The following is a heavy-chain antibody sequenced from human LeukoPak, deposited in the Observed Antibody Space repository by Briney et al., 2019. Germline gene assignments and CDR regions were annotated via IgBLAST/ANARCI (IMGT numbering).Heavy chain of an antibody. CDR1: GFRFDDHG. CDR3: AGGDRNGWYFDY. Sequence: PGGSLRLSCEASGFRFDDHGMSWVRQAPGRGLEWVSGINWNGASTGYGDSVKGRFTTSRDNAKNSLYLQMNSLRAEDTALYYCAGGDRNGWYFDYWGQGVLVTVSS. CDR2: INWNGAST. V-gene: IGHV3-20*04. J-gene: IGHJ4*02. D-gene: IGHD6-19*01.